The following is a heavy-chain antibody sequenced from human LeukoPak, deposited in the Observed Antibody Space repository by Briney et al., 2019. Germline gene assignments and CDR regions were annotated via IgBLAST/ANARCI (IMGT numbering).Heavy chain of an antibody. CDR3: ARETSGNYYFDS. V-gene: IGHV3-21*01. CDR2: IDSGGNYI. CDR1: GFTFSTYI. D-gene: IGHD1-26*01. J-gene: IGHJ4*02. Sequence: PGGSLRLSCAASGFTFSTYIMKWVRQAPREGLAWVSSIDSGGNYIDYADSVKGRFTISRDNAKNSLYLQMNSLRAEDTAVYYCARETSGNYYFDSWGQGTLVTVSS.